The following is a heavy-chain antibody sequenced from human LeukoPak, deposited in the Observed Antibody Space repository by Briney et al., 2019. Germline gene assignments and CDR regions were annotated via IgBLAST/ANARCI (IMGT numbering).Heavy chain of an antibody. J-gene: IGHJ5*02. CDR2: INPNSGGT. V-gene: IGHV1-2*02. CDR1: GYTFTSYD. CDR3: ARALLGRNWFDP. D-gene: IGHD2-15*01. Sequence: ASVKVSCKASGYTFTSYDINWVRQATGQGLEWMGWINPNSGGTNYAQKFQGRVTMTRDTSISTAYMELSRLRSDDTAVYYCARALLGRNWFDPWGQGTLVTVSS.